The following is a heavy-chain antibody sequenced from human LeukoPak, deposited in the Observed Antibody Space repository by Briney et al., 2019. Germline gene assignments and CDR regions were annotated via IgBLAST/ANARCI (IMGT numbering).Heavy chain of an antibody. CDR3: ARTGALAKYCSGGSCYSHYYYYMDV. J-gene: IGHJ6*03. V-gene: IGHV1-18*01. D-gene: IGHD2-15*01. CDR1: GYTFTSYG. CDR2: ISAYNGNT. Sequence: ASVKVSCKASGYTFTSYGISWVRQAPRQGREWMGWISAYNGNTNYAQKLQGRVTMTTDTSTSTAYMELRSLRSDDTAVYYCARTGALAKYCSGGSCYSHYYYYMDVWGTRTTVTVSS.